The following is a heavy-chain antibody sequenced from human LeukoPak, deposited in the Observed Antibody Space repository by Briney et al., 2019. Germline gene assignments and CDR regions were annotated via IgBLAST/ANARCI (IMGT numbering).Heavy chain of an antibody. D-gene: IGHD2-2*01. Sequence: SETLSLTCTVSSGSISSYYWSWIRQPPGKGLEWIGYIYYSGSTNYNPSLKSRVTISVDTSKNQFSLKLSSVTAADTAVYYCARVGPYCSSTSCYVTKAYYFDYWGQGTLVTVSS. CDR3: ARVGPYCSSTSCYVTKAYYFDY. CDR1: SGSISSYY. CDR2: IYYSGST. V-gene: IGHV4-59*12. J-gene: IGHJ4*02.